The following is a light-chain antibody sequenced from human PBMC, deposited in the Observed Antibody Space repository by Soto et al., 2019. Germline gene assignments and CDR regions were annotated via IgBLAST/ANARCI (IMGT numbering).Light chain of an antibody. V-gene: IGLV4-69*01. CDR1: SGQSNYA. J-gene: IGLJ2*01. CDR2: LNSDGSH. CDR3: QTWGSGIVV. Sequence: QPVLTQSPSASASLGASVKLTSTLSSGQSNYAIAWHQQQSEKGPRYLMKLNSDGSHSKGDGIPDRFSGSSSGAERYLTISSLQSEDEADYYCQTWGSGIVVFGGGTKLTVL.